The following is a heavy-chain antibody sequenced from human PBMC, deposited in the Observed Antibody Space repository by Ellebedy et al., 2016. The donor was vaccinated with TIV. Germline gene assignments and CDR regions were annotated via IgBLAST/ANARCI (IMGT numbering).Heavy chain of an antibody. V-gene: IGHV4-59*01. J-gene: IGHJ4*02. CDR1: GGSIRSIF. D-gene: IGHD3-10*01. CDR3: ARGEVLLGFDY. Sequence: MPGGSLRLSCTVSGGSIRSIFWSWIRQPPGKGLEWIGFIYYSGSTNYNPSLKSRVSLSVDTSKNQFSLKLSSVTAADTAVYYCARGEVLLGFDYWGQGTLVTVSS. CDR2: IYYSGST.